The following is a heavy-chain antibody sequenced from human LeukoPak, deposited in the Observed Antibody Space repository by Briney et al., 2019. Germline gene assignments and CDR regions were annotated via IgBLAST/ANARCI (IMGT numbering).Heavy chain of an antibody. CDR3: ARVAERTWLPYDAAFDI. Sequence: SETLSLTCTVSGGSISSGSYYWSWIRQPAGKGLEWIGRIYTSGSTDYNPSLRSRVTISVDTSKNHFSLNLTSVTAADTAMYYCARVAERTWLPYDAAFDIWGRGTMVTVSS. J-gene: IGHJ3*02. D-gene: IGHD3-9*01. CDR2: IYTSGST. CDR1: GGSISSGSYY. V-gene: IGHV4-61*02.